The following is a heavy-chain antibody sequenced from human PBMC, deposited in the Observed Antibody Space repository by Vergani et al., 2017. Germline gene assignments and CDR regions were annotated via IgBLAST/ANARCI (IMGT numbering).Heavy chain of an antibody. CDR2: IIPIFGTA. CDR3: AKSWEPHYYYDMDV. J-gene: IGHJ6*02. V-gene: IGHV1-69*14. CDR1: GGTFSSYA. D-gene: IGHD1-26*01. Sequence: QVQLVQSGAEVKKPGSSVKVSCKASGGTFSSYAISWVRQAPGQGLEWMGGIIPIFGTANYAQKFQGRVTITAAKSTSTAYMGLSSLGSEDTAVYYCAKSWEPHYYYDMDVWGQGTTVTVSS.